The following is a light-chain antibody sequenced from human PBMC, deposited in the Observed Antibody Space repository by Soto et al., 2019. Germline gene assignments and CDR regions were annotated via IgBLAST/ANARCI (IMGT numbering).Light chain of an antibody. Sequence: EILLTQYPSTLSLSPGERGTLSCTASESVTTYLAWYQQKPGQAPRLLIYDVSNRATGIPARFSGSGSGTDFTLTISSLEPEDFALYYCQQRSNLPITFGQGTRLEIK. CDR2: DVS. CDR1: ESVTTY. V-gene: IGKV3-11*01. J-gene: IGKJ5*01. CDR3: QQRSNLPIT.